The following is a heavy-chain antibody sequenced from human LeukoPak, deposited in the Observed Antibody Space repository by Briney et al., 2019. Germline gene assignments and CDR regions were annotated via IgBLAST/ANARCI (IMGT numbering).Heavy chain of an antibody. J-gene: IGHJ4*02. D-gene: IGHD1-26*01. Sequence: SETLSLTCAVYGGSFSGYCWSWIRQPPGKGLEWIGEINHRGSTNYNPSLKSRVTISVDTSKSQFSLKLNSVTAADTAVYYCARELVGATTPDYWGQGTLVTVSS. CDR1: GGSFSGYC. V-gene: IGHV4-34*01. CDR2: INHRGST. CDR3: ARELVGATTPDY.